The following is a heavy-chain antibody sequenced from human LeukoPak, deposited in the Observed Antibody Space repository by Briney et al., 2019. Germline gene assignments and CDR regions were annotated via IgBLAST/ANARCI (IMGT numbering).Heavy chain of an antibody. CDR3: ATTSAYDFWSGSFDY. Sequence: GGSLRLSCAASGFTFSSYGMHWVRQAPGKGREWVAVISYDGSNKYYADSVKGRFTISRDNSKNTLYLKMNSLRAKDTAVYYCATTSAYDFWSGSFDYWGQGTLVTVSS. D-gene: IGHD3-3*01. CDR2: ISYDGSNK. V-gene: IGHV3-30*03. CDR1: GFTFSSYG. J-gene: IGHJ4*02.